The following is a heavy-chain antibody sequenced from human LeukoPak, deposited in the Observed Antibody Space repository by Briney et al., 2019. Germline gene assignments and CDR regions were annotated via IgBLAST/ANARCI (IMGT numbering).Heavy chain of an antibody. Sequence: SETLSLTCTVSGGSISSSYYWGWIRQPPGKGLEWIGSIYHSGSTYYNPSLKSRVTISVDTSKNQFSLKLSSVTAADTAVYYCARQDSKTYSSGWYYFDYWGQGTLVTVSS. CDR2: IYHSGST. D-gene: IGHD6-19*01. J-gene: IGHJ4*02. V-gene: IGHV4-38-2*02. CDR3: ARQDSKTYSSGWYYFDY. CDR1: GGSISSSYY.